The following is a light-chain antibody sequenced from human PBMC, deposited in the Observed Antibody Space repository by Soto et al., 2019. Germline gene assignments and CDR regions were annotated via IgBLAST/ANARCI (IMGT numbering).Light chain of an antibody. Sequence: QSVLTQPPSVSAAPGQEVTISCSGSRPNIGNNFVSWYQQFPGTAPKLLIYDNYKRTSGITDRISGSKSGTSATLGVTGLQSGDAADYYCGTWDSSLNGYVFGPGTKLTVL. J-gene: IGLJ1*01. CDR2: DNY. CDR1: RPNIGNNF. V-gene: IGLV1-51*01. CDR3: GTWDSSLNGYV.